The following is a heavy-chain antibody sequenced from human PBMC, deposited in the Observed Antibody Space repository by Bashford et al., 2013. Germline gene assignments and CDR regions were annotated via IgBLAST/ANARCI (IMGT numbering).Heavy chain of an antibody. J-gene: IGHJ4*02. CDR1: GGSISSSSYY. CDR2: IYYSGST. D-gene: IGHD3-3*01. Sequence: SETLSLTCTVSGGSISSSSYYWGWIRQPPGKGLEWIGSIYYSGSTYDNPSLKSRVTISVDTSKNQFSLKLSSVTAADTAVYYCARGGDYDFWSGYSSLGFDYWGQGTLVTVSS. CDR3: ARGGDYDFWSGYSSLGFDY. V-gene: IGHV4-39*01.